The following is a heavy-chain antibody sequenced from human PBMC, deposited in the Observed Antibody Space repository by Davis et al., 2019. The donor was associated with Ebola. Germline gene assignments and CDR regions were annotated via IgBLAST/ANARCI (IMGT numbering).Heavy chain of an antibody. Sequence: AASVKVSCKASGYTFTSYYMHWVRQAPGQGLEWMGIINPSGGSTSYAQKFQGSVTMTRDTSTSTVYMELSSLRSEDTAVYYCALLGYDILTGYRYFDYWGQGTLVTVSS. D-gene: IGHD3-9*01. CDR3: ALLGYDILTGYRYFDY. V-gene: IGHV1-46*01. CDR2: INPSGGST. J-gene: IGHJ4*02. CDR1: GYTFTSYY.